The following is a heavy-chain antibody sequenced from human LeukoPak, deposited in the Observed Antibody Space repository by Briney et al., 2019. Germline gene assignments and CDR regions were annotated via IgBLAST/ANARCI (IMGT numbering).Heavy chain of an antibody. J-gene: IGHJ6*02. D-gene: IGHD4-11*01. CDR3: ARAHSNYYYYGMDV. CDR2: IYSGGST. V-gene: IGHV3-53*01. Sequence: GSLRLSCAASGFTVSSNYMSWVRQAPGKGLEWVSVIYSGGSTYYADSVKGRFTISRDNSKNTLYLQMNSLRAEDTAVYYCARAHSNYYYYGMDVWGQGTTVTVSS. CDR1: GFTVSSNY.